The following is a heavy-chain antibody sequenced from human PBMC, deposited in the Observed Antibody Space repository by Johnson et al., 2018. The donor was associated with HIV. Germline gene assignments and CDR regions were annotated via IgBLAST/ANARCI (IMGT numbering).Heavy chain of an antibody. V-gene: IGHV3-30-3*02. CDR3: AAPVGATG. J-gene: IGHJ3*01. D-gene: IGHD1-26*01. CDR2: ISYDGSNK. CDR1: GFTFSSYA. Sequence: VQLVESGGGVVQPGGSLRLSCAASGFTFSSYAMHWVRQAPGKGLEWVAVISYDGSNKYYADSVKGRFTISRDNSKNTLYLQMNSLRAEDTAVYYCAAPVGATGWGQGTMVTVSS.